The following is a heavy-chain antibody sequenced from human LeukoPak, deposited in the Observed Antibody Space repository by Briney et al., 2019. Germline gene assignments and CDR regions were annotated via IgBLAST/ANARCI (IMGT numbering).Heavy chain of an antibody. CDR2: IIPIFGAA. CDR3: ARAVLRFLKTYYYYMDV. J-gene: IGHJ6*03. Sequence: GASVKVSCNASGYTFTSYGISWVRQAPGQGLEWMGVIIPIFGAANYAQKFQGRVTITTDESTSTAYMELSSLRSEDTAVYYCARAVLRFLKTYYYYMDVWGTGITVTVSS. V-gene: IGHV1-69*05. D-gene: IGHD3-3*01. CDR1: GYTFTSYG.